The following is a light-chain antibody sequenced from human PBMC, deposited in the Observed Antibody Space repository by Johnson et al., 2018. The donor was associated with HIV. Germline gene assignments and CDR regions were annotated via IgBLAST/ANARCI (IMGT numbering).Light chain of an antibody. Sequence: QSLLTQPPSVSAAPGQKVTISCSGSTSNIGNNYVSWYQQLPGTAPKLLIYDNNKRPSGIPDRFYGSKSGPSATLGITGLQTGDEADYYCGTWDASLSAGVFGTGTKVTVL. V-gene: IGLV1-51*01. J-gene: IGLJ1*01. CDR2: DNN. CDR3: GTWDASLSAGV. CDR1: TSNIGNNY.